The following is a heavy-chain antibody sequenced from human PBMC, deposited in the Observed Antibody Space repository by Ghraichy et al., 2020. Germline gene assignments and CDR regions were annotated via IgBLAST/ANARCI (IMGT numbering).Heavy chain of an antibody. CDR3: AREQRYQLSTRYYYYYMDV. CDR2: INAGNGNT. Sequence: ASVKVSCNASGYTFTTYTVHWVRQAPGQRLEWMGWINAGNGNTKYSQNFQGRVTITRDTSASTAYMELSSLRSEDTAVYYCAREQRYQLSTRYYYYYMDVWGKGTTVTVSS. CDR1: GYTFTTYT. V-gene: IGHV1-3*01. J-gene: IGHJ6*03. D-gene: IGHD3-10*01.